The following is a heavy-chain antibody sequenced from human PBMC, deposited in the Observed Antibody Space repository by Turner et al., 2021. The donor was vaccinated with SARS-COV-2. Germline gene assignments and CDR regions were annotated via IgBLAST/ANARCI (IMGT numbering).Heavy chain of an antibody. CDR1: GFTFSRYW. Sequence: EVKLVESGGGFVHPGGALRLSCAASGFTFSRYWMSWVRQAPGKGLEWVANIKQDGSEKYYVDSVKGRFTISRDNAKNSLYLQMNSLRAEDTAVYYCARLHTSSWYFDYWGQGTLVTVSS. CDR3: ARLHTSSWYFDY. J-gene: IGHJ4*02. D-gene: IGHD6-13*01. CDR2: IKQDGSEK. V-gene: IGHV3-7*03.